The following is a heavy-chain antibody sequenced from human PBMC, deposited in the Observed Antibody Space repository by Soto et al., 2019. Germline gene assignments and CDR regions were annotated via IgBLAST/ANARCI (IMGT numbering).Heavy chain of an antibody. D-gene: IGHD3-22*01. Sequence: EVQLVDSGGGLVQPGRSLRLSCAASGFTFDDYAMHWVRQAPGKGLEWVSGISWNSGSIGYADSVKGRFTISRDNAKNSLYLQMNSLRAEDTALYYCVKAVRGYYLDYWGQGTLVTVSS. V-gene: IGHV3-9*01. CDR1: GFTFDDYA. CDR2: ISWNSGSI. CDR3: VKAVRGYYLDY. J-gene: IGHJ4*02.